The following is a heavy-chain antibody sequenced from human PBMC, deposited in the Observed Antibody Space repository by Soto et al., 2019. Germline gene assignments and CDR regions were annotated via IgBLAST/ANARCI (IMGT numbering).Heavy chain of an antibody. V-gene: IGHV3-48*01. Sequence: PGGSLRLSCAASGFTFSSYSMNWVRQAPGKGLEWVSYISSSSSTIYYADSVKGRFTISRDNAKNSLYLQMNGLRAEDTAVYYCARDDYGSESYSHWGQGTLVTVSS. CDR3: ARDDYGSESYSH. CDR2: ISSSSSTI. D-gene: IGHD3-10*01. CDR1: GFTFSSYS. J-gene: IGHJ4*02.